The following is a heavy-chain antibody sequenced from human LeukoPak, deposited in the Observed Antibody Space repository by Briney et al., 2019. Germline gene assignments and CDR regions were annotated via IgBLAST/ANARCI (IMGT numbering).Heavy chain of an antibody. CDR2: IYYSGST. CDR1: GGSISSYY. J-gene: IGHJ4*02. V-gene: IGHV4-59*01. D-gene: IGHD1-1*01. Sequence: PSETLSLTCTVSGGSISSYYWSWIRRPPGKGLEWIGYIYYSGSTNYNPSLKSRVTISVDTSKNQFSLKLSSVTAADTAVYYCARDRYGSADYWGQGTLVTVSS. CDR3: ARDRYGSADY.